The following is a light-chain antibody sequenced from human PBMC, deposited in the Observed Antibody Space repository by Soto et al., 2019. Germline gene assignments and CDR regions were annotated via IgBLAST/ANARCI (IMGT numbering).Light chain of an antibody. J-gene: IGKJ2*01. Sequence: DIQLTQSPSFLSASVGDRVTITCRASQGINSYLAWYQQKPGKAPKLLIYAASTLQSGVPSRFSGSGSGTEFTLTISSLQPEDFATYYCQQLNSYLPMYTFGQGTKLEIK. V-gene: IGKV1-9*01. CDR2: AAS. CDR3: QQLNSYLPMYT. CDR1: QGINSY.